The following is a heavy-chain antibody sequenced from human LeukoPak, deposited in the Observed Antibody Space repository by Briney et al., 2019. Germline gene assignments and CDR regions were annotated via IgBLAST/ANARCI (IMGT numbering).Heavy chain of an antibody. CDR3: ASGSGSYRTPYYYMDV. D-gene: IGHD3-10*01. CDR2: IYSGGST. J-gene: IGHJ6*03. V-gene: IGHV3-53*01. CDR1: GFTVSSNY. Sequence: GGSLRLSCAASGFTVSSNYMSWVRQAPGRGLEWVPVIYSGGSTYYADSVKGRFTISRDNSKSTLYLQMNSLRAEDTAVYYCASGSGSYRTPYYYMDVWGTGTTVTVSS.